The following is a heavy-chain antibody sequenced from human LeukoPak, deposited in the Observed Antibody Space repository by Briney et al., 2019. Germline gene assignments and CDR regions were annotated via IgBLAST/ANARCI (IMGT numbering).Heavy chain of an antibody. CDR1: GGSISSSN. Sequence: PSETLSLTCAVSGGSISSSNWWSWVRQPPGKGLEWVSSISSSSSYIYYADSVKGRFTISRDNAKNSLYLQMNSLRAEDTAVYYCASIAARRDNDYWGQGTLVTVSS. D-gene: IGHD6-6*01. CDR3: ASIAARRDNDY. V-gene: IGHV3-21*01. J-gene: IGHJ4*02. CDR2: ISSSSSYI.